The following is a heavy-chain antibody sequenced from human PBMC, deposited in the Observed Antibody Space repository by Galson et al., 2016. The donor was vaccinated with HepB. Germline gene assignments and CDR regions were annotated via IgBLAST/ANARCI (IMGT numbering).Heavy chain of an antibody. CDR1: GFIFSVYN. Sequence: SLRLSCEASGFIFSVYNMNWARQAPGKGLEWIAWITSSSDNMYYADSVKGRFTISRDNAKNSLYLEMNSLRDEDMAVYYCARDDYFRLGYWGQGTLVTVSS. V-gene: IGHV3-48*02. J-gene: IGHJ4*02. CDR2: ITSSSDNM. CDR3: ARDDYFRLGY. D-gene: IGHD3-16*01.